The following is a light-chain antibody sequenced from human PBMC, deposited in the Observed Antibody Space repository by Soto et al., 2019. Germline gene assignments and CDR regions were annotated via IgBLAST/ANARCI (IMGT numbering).Light chain of an antibody. CDR3: MQALQTPWT. CDR1: QSLRHSNGYHY. Sequence: DIVMSQSPLSLPVTPGEPASISCRSNQSLRHSNGYHYLDWYLQKPGQSPQSLIYLGSNRASGVPDRFSGSGSGTDFTLRISRVEAEDGGIYYCMQALQTPWTFGQGTKVEVK. CDR2: LGS. V-gene: IGKV2-28*01. J-gene: IGKJ1*01.